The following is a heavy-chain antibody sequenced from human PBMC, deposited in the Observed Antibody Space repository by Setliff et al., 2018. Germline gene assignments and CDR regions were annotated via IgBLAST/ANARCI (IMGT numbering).Heavy chain of an antibody. V-gene: IGHV4-39*07. D-gene: IGHD3-22*01. CDR1: GGSISSSSYY. J-gene: IGHJ3*02. CDR2: IYYSGST. Sequence: SETLSLTCTVSGGSISSSSYYWGWIRQPPGKGLEWIGSIYYSGSTYYNPSLKSRVTISVDTSKNQFSLKLSSVTAADTAVYYCARGKERITMIVVVTSGAFDIWGQGTMVTVS. CDR3: ARGKERITMIVVVTSGAFDI.